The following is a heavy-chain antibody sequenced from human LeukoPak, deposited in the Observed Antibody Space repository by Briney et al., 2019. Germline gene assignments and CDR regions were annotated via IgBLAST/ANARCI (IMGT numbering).Heavy chain of an antibody. D-gene: IGHD6-19*01. J-gene: IGHJ4*02. CDR2: IYSGTST. CDR1: GFTVSSSY. CDR3: ARGRRAGRFDY. V-gene: IGHV3-53*01. Sequence: GGSLRLSCAASGFTVSSSYMNWVRQAPGKGLEWVSVIYSGTSTYYADSVQGSFTISRDNSKNTLYLQMNSLRAEDTAVYYCARGRRAGRFDYWGQGTLVTVSS.